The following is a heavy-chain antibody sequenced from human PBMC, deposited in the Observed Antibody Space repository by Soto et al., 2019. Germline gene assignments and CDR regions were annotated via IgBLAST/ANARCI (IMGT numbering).Heavy chain of an antibody. J-gene: IGHJ4*02. V-gene: IGHV4-59*01. CDR2: IHYNGNT. CDR3: ASEGTLGRWLQPLDF. D-gene: IGHD5-12*01. Sequence: PSETLSLTCTVPGDSISAYSWSWVRQPPGKGLEWIGNIHYNGNTKYSPSLKSRVSMPVDTSKNQFSLRLISVTAADTAKYFCASEGTLGRWLQPLDFWGQGTLVTVSS. CDR1: GDSISAYS.